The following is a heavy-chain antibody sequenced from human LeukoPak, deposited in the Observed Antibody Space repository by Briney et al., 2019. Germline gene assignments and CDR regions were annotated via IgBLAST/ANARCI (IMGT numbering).Heavy chain of an antibody. Sequence: ASVRVSCKASGYTFTACYTHWVRQAPGQGLEWMGWIYPTGVTNYANNFEGRVSMTRDTSITTAFLELSSLTSDDTAVYYCARGPLLCSTTDCRSKGFGPWGQGTLVTVSS. CDR2: IYPTGVT. J-gene: IGHJ5*02. CDR3: ARGPLLCSTTDCRSKGFGP. D-gene: IGHD2-2*01. CDR1: GYTFTACY. V-gene: IGHV1-2*02.